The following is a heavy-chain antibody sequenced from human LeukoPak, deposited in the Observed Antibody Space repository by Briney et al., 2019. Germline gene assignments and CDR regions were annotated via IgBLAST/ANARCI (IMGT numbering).Heavy chain of an antibody. CDR1: GGSFSGYY. D-gene: IGHD6-6*01. Sequence: SETLSLTCAVYGGSFSGYYWSWIRQPPGKGLEWIGEINHSGSTNYNPSLKSRVTISVDTSKNQFSLKLSSVTAADTAVYYCARVRRWLCSSSAYYYYGMDVWGQGTTVTVSS. CDR3: ARVRRWLCSSSAYYYYGMDV. CDR2: INHSGST. J-gene: IGHJ6*02. V-gene: IGHV4-34*01.